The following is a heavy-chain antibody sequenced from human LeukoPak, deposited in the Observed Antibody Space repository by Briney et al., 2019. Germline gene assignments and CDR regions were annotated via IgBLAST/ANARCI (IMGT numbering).Heavy chain of an antibody. J-gene: IGHJ4*02. D-gene: IGHD1-14*01. V-gene: IGHV4-59*08. Sequence: SETLSLTCTVSGASISPDYWSWIRQPPGKGLEWIGYIYHSGSTNYNPSLKSRVTISVDTSKNQFSLKLSSVTAADTAVYYCARVGPTTSPLYFDYWGQGTLVTVSS. CDR2: IYHSGST. CDR1: GASISPDY. CDR3: ARVGPTTSPLYFDY.